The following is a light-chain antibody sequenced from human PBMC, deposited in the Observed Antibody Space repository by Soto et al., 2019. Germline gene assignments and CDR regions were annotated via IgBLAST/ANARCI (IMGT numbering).Light chain of an antibody. Sequence: EIVLTQSPATLSLSPGERATLSCRASQSVSSYLAWYQQKPGQAPRLLIYDASNRATGIPARFSGSGSGTDFTLTISSLEPEAFAVYYCQQRSNWPTTCGGGTKVEIK. V-gene: IGKV3-11*01. CDR3: QQRSNWPTT. CDR1: QSVSSY. CDR2: DAS. J-gene: IGKJ4*01.